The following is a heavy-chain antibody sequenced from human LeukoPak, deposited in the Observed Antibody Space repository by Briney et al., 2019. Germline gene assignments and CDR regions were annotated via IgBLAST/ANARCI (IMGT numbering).Heavy chain of an antibody. CDR2: ISGSGGST. V-gene: IGHV3-23*01. CDR1: GFTFSSYA. Sequence: GGSLRLSCAASGFTFSSYAMSWVRQAPGKGLEWVSAISGSGGSTYYADSVKGRFTISRGNSKNTLYLQMNSLRAEDTAVYYCAKDTYYDFWSGYSGVFDYWGQGTLVTVSS. D-gene: IGHD3-3*01. CDR3: AKDTYYDFWSGYSGVFDY. J-gene: IGHJ4*02.